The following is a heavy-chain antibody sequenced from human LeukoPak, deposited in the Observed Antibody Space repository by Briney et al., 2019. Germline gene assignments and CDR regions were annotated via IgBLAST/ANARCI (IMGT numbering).Heavy chain of an antibody. CDR2: IYYSGST. CDR1: GGSISSGGYY. Sequence: SETLSLTCTVSGGSISSGGYYWSWIRQHPGKGLEWIGCIYYSGSTYYNPSLKSRVTISVDTSKNQFSLKLSSVTAADTAVYYCARRSNMVRGFWFDPWGQGTLVTVSS. CDR3: ARRSNMVRGFWFDP. V-gene: IGHV4-31*03. J-gene: IGHJ5*02. D-gene: IGHD3-10*01.